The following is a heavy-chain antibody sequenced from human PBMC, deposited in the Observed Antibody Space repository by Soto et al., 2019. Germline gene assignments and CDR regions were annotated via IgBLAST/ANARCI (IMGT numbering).Heavy chain of an antibody. D-gene: IGHD3-10*01. J-gene: IGHJ6*02. CDR2: ISYDGSNK. CDR1: GFTFSSYA. CDR3: ARGETYYYGSGSYPVIYGMDV. V-gene: IGHV3-30-3*01. Sequence: QVQLAESGGGVVQPGRSLRLSCAASGFTFSSYAMHWVRQAPGKGLEWVAVISYDGSNKYYADSVKGRFTISRDNSKNTLYLQMNSLRAEDTAVYYCARGETYYYGSGSYPVIYGMDVWGQGTTVTVSS.